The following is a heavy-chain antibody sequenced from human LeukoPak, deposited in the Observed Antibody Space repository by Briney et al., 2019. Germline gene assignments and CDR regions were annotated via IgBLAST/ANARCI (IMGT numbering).Heavy chain of an antibody. CDR2: IYTSGST. J-gene: IGHJ5*02. Sequence: SETLSLTCTVSGGSISSYSWSWIRQPAGKGLEWIGRIYTSGSTNYNPSLKSRVTMSVDTSKNQFSLKLSSVTAADTAVYYCARVSPHCSSTSCYNWFDPWGQGTLVTVSS. V-gene: IGHV4-4*07. D-gene: IGHD2-2*01. CDR1: GGSISSYS. CDR3: ARVSPHCSSTSCYNWFDP.